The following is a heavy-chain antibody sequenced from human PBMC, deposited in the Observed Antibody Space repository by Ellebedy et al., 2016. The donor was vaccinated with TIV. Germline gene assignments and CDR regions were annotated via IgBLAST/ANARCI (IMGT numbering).Heavy chain of an antibody. J-gene: IGHJ4*02. Sequence: GGSLRLSCAASGFTLRNFAMTWARQAPGKGLEWVSSISSSGVSTDYADSVRGRVTISRDNSKNTLYLQMNSLRADDSAVYYCAKLDSSGYYYGRFDYWGQGTLVTVSS. CDR1: GFTLRNFA. D-gene: IGHD3-22*01. CDR2: ISSSGVST. CDR3: AKLDSSGYYYGRFDY. V-gene: IGHV3-23*01.